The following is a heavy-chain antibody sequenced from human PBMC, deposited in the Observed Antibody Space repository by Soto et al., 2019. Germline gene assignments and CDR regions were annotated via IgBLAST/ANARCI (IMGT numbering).Heavy chain of an antibody. V-gene: IGHV5-51*01. CDR3: ARHVVGARGWVEEPL. J-gene: IGHJ4*02. CDR2: IYPGDSYT. Sequence: PVESLKISCKGSGYSLTSYWIGWVRQMPGKGLEWMGIIYPGDSYTNYSPSFQGHVTISADKSISTAYLQWSSLKASNTAMYYCARHVVGARGWVEEPLWGQGTLVTVSS. D-gene: IGHD1-1*01. CDR1: GYSLTSYW.